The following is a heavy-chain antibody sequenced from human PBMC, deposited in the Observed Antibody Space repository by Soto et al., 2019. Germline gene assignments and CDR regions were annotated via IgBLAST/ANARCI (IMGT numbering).Heavy chain of an antibody. J-gene: IGHJ4*02. V-gene: IGHV3-11*01. CDR1: GFTFSDYY. CDR3: ARDDPHIAAFDY. CDR2: ISSSGSTI. D-gene: IGHD6-13*01. Sequence: PGGSLRLSCAASGFTFSDYYMSWIRQAPGKGLEWVSYISSSGSTIYYAETVKGRFTISRDNAKNSLYLQMNSLRAEDTAVYYCARDDPHIAAFDYWGQGTLVTVSS.